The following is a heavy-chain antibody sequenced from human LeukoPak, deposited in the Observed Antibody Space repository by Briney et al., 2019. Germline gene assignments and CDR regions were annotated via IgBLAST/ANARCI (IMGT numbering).Heavy chain of an antibody. D-gene: IGHD4/OR15-4a*01. CDR2: ISYDGSNK. CDR1: GFTFSSYA. V-gene: IGHV3-30*04. J-gene: IGHJ4*02. CDR3: AREVWWPSTPSGYFDY. Sequence: PGRSLRLSCAASGFTFSSYAMHWVRQAPGKGLEWVAVISYDGSNKYYADSVKGRFTISRDNSKTTLYLQMNSLRAEDTAVYSCAREVWWPSTPSGYFDYWGQGNLATASS.